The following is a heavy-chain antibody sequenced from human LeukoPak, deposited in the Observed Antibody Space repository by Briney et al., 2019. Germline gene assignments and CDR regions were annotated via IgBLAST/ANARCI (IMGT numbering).Heavy chain of an antibody. D-gene: IGHD6-19*01. CDR1: GGSISSYY. CDR3: ARVSVAVAGADAFDI. Sequence: PSETLSLTCTVSGGSISSYYWSWIRQPPGKGLEWIGYIYYSGCTNYNPSLKSRVTISVDTSKNQFSLKLSSVTAADTAVYYCARVSVAVAGADAFDIWGQGTMVTVSS. CDR2: IYYSGCT. V-gene: IGHV4-59*01. J-gene: IGHJ3*02.